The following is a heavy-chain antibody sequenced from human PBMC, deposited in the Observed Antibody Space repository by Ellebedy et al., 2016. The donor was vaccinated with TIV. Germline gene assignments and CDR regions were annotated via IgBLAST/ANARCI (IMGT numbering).Heavy chain of an antibody. CDR2: IWYDGSNK. CDR1: GFTFSSYG. CDR3: ARDGMIVVVTPSFDI. D-gene: IGHD3-22*01. Sequence: GESLKISCAASGFTFSSYGMHWVRQAPGKGLEWVAVIWYDGSNKYYADSVKGRFTISRDNSKNTLYLQMNSLRAEDTAVYYCARDGMIVVVTPSFDIWGQGTMVTVSS. J-gene: IGHJ3*02. V-gene: IGHV3-33*01.